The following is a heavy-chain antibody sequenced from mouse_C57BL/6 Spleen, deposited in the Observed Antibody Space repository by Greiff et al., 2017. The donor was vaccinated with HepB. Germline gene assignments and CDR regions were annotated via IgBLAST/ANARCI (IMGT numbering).Heavy chain of an antibody. CDR2: IWSGGST. CDR3: ARSYDGYYLVDY. D-gene: IGHD2-3*01. CDR1: GFSFTSYG. Sequence: VKVVESGPGLVQPSQSLSITCTVSGFSFTSYGVHWVRQSPGKGLEWLGVIWSGGSTDYNAAFISRLSISKDNSKSKVFFKMNSLQADDTAIYYCARSYDGYYLVDYWGQGTTLTVSS. J-gene: IGHJ2*01. V-gene: IGHV2-2*01.